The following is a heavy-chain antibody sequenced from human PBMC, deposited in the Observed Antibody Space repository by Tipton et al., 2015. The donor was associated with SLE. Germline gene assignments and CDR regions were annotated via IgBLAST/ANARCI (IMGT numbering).Heavy chain of an antibody. Sequence: GSLRLSCAASEFTFSDYYMSWIRQAPGKGLEWISSISPSLGTIYYADSVKGRFTISRDNAKNSLYLQMNSLRAEDTALYYCAREGDGPHYYDNSGHYSPRYFALWGRGTLLTVSS. J-gene: IGHJ2*01. V-gene: IGHV3-11*01. CDR2: ISPSLGTI. D-gene: IGHD3-22*01. CDR3: AREGDGPHYYDNSGHYSPRYFAL. CDR1: EFTFSDYY.